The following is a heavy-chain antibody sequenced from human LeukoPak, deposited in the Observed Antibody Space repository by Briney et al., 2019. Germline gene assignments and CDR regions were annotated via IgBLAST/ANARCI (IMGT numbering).Heavy chain of an antibody. Sequence: SETLSLTCTVSGGSISSYYWSWIRQPPGKGLEWIGYIYYSGSTNYNPSLKSRVTISVDTSKNQFSLKLSSVTAADTAAYYCAAGYSSGWAYGYWGQGTLVTVSS. CDR3: AAGYSSGWAYGY. V-gene: IGHV4-59*01. CDR2: IYYSGST. CDR1: GGSISSYY. D-gene: IGHD6-25*01. J-gene: IGHJ4*02.